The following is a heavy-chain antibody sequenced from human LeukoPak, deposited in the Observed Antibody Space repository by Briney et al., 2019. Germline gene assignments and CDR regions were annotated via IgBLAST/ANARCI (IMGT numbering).Heavy chain of an antibody. Sequence: GGSLRLSCAASGFTVSSNYMSWVRQAPGKGLEWVSIIYSGGSTFYADSVKGRFTISRDNSKNTLYLQMNSLRAEDTAVYYCARVEYSGYDYRGAFDIWGQGTMVTVSS. CDR1: GFTVSSNY. CDR3: ARVEYSGYDYRGAFDI. D-gene: IGHD5-12*01. V-gene: IGHV3-53*01. J-gene: IGHJ3*02. CDR2: IYSGGST.